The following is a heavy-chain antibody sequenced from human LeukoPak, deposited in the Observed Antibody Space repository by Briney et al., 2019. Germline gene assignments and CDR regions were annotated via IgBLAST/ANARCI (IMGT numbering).Heavy chain of an antibody. CDR3: ARTLVGATLVDYYYMDV. Sequence: PGGSLRLSCAASGFTYSSYWMSWVRQAPGKGLEWVSGINWNGGSTGYADSVKGRFTISRDNAKNSLYLQMNSLRAEDTALYYCARTLVGATLVDYYYMDVWGKGTTVTVSS. D-gene: IGHD1-26*01. CDR2: INWNGGST. CDR1: GFTYSSYW. J-gene: IGHJ6*03. V-gene: IGHV3-20*04.